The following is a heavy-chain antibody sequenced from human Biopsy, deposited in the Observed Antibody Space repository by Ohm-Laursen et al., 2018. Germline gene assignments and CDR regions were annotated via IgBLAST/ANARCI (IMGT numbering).Heavy chain of an antibody. V-gene: IGHV4-59*12. CDR2: ISNSGNT. D-gene: IGHD3-16*01. CDR1: GDSINSSY. CDR3: ARAAFGPFDS. J-gene: IGHJ4*02. Sequence: TLSLTCTVSGDSINSSYWSWIRQAPGKGLEWIGFISNSGNTNYNPSLKSRVTMSIDTSKNQFSLRLSSVTAADTAVYYCARAAFGPFDSWGQGALVTVSS.